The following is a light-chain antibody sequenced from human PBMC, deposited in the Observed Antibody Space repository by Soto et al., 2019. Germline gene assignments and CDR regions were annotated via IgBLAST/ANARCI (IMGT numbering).Light chain of an antibody. CDR3: MQGTHWPWT. CDR1: QSPLYSDGNTY. CDR2: KVS. V-gene: IGKV2-30*01. J-gene: IGKJ1*01. Sequence: LSLPVTLGHPASIACRSSQSPLYSDGNTYLSWFQQRPGQSPRRLIYKVSNRDSGVPDRFSGSGSGTDFTLKISRVEAEDVGVYYCMQGTHWPWTFGQGTKVDIK.